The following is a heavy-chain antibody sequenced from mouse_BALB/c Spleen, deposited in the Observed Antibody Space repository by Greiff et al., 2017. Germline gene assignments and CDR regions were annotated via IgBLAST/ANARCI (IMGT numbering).Heavy chain of an antibody. CDR3: AREGEVRRMDY. CDR2: ISSGGST. D-gene: IGHD2-14*01. Sequence: LVESGGGLVKPGGSLKLSCAASGFTFSSYAMSWVRQTPEKRLEWVASISSGGSTYYPDSVKGRFTISRDNARNILYLQMSSLRSEDTAMYYCAREGEVRRMDYWGQGTSVTVSS. V-gene: IGHV5-6-5*01. CDR1: GFTFSSYA. J-gene: IGHJ4*01.